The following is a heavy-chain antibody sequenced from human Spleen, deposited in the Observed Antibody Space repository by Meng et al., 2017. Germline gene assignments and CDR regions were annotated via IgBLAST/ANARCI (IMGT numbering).Heavy chain of an antibody. Sequence: VQLVGSGGGLVRPAGSRRLSCAASGCTFSSYGMHWVRQAPGKGLEWVAVIWYDGSNKYYADSVKGRFTISRDNSKNTLYLQMNSLRAEDTAVYYCARDLRDFWSGPLDYWGQGTLVTVSS. V-gene: IGHV3-33*01. CDR2: IWYDGSNK. J-gene: IGHJ4*02. CDR1: GCTFSSYG. D-gene: IGHD3-3*01. CDR3: ARDLRDFWSGPLDY.